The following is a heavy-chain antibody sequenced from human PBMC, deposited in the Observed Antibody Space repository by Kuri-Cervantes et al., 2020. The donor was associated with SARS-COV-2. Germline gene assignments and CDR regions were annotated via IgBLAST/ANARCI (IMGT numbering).Heavy chain of an antibody. CDR1: GGSISSGSYY. D-gene: IGHD6-13*01. CDR3: ARYGLSSSWGIYYYYYMDV. V-gene: IGHV4-61*02. J-gene: IGHJ6*03. Sequence: LRLSCTVSGGSISSGSYYRSWIRQPAGKGLEWIGRIYTSGSTNYNPSLKSRVTISVDTSKNQFSLKLSSVTAADTAVYYCARYGLSSSWGIYYYYYMDVWGKGTTVTVSS. CDR2: IYTSGST.